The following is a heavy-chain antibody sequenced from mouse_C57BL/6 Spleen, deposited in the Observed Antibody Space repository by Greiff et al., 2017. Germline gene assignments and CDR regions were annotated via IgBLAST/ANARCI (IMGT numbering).Heavy chain of an antibody. CDR1: GFTFSDYG. CDR3: ARALYYGSSPFAY. J-gene: IGHJ3*01. D-gene: IGHD1-1*01. CDR2: ISSGSSTI. Sequence: DVHLVESGGGLVKPGGSLKLSCAASGFTFSDYGMHWVRQAPEKGLEWVAYISSGSSTIYYADTVKGRFTISRDNAKNTLFLQMTSLRSEDTAMYYCARALYYGSSPFAYWGQGTLVTVSA. V-gene: IGHV5-17*01.